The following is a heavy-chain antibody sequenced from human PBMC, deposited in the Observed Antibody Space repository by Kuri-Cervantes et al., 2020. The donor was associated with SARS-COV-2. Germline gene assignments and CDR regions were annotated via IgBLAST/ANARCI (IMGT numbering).Heavy chain of an antibody. D-gene: IGHD6-6*01. J-gene: IGHJ6*02. Sequence: GSLRLSCNVSGGSISSSSYYWGWVRQPPGKGLEWIGSIYYSGSTYYNPSLKSRVTISVDTSKNQSSLKLSSVTAADTAVYYCARGAIAAPTAGGMDVWGQGTTVTVSS. V-gene: IGHV4-39*01. CDR1: GGSISSSSYY. CDR3: ARGAIAAPTAGGMDV. CDR2: IYYSGST.